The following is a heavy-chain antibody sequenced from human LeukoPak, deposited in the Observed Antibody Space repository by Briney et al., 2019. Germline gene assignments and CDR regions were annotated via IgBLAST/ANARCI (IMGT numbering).Heavy chain of an antibody. J-gene: IGHJ4*02. CDR2: ISRGGITI. CDR1: GFTFSSYE. CDR3: TRDQTPYY. V-gene: IGHV3-48*03. Sequence: GGSLRLSCAASGFTFSSYEMNWVRQAPGKGLEWVSSISRGGITIYYADSVKGRFTISRDNSKNTLYLQMNSLRAEDTAVYYCTRDQTPYYWGQGTLVTVSS.